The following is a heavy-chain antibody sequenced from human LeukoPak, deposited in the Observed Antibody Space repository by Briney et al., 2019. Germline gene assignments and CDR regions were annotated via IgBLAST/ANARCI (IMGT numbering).Heavy chain of an antibody. V-gene: IGHV4-59*01. CDR2: IYYSGNT. D-gene: IGHD3-10*02. Sequence: PSETLSLTCTVSGGSISPYYWSWIRQPPGKGLEWLGYIYYSGNTEYKPSLKGRVAVSVDTSKNQFSLRLSSVTAADTAVYYCARSTGSTMFIDYWGQGTLVTVSS. J-gene: IGHJ4*02. CDR1: GGSISPYY. CDR3: ARSTGSTMFIDY.